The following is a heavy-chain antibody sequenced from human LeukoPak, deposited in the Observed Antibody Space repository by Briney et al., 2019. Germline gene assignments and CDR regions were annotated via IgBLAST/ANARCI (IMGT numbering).Heavy chain of an antibody. V-gene: IGHV1-2*02. D-gene: IGHD4-17*01. J-gene: IGHJ4*02. CDR1: GYSLIGYY. CDR2: INTNNGDT. CDR3: TRGDYGDFN. Sequence: ASVKVSCTASGYSLIGYYIHWVRQAPGQGLEWMGWINTNNGDTKYAQKFQGRVTMIRDTSISTAYMELSRLTSDDTAVYYCTRGDYGDFNWGQGTLVTVSS.